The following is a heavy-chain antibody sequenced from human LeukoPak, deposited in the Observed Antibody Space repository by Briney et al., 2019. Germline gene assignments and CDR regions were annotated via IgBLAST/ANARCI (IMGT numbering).Heavy chain of an antibody. CDR1: GFTFSSYW. CDR2: IKQDGSEK. V-gene: IGHV3-7*01. D-gene: IGHD3-10*01. CDR3: ATSDDYYGSGSFDY. J-gene: IGHJ4*02. Sequence: GGSLRLSCAASGFTFSSYWMSWVRQAPGKGLEWVANIKQDGSEKHYVDSVKGRFTISRDNAKNSLYLQMNSLRAEDTAVYYCATSDDYYGSGSFDYWGQGTLVTVSS.